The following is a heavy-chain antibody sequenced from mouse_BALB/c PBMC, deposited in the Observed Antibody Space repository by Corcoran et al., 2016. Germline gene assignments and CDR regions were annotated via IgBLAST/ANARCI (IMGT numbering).Heavy chain of an antibody. D-gene: IGHD2-3*01. CDR3: AREHGYYGWAY. Sequence: EVQLQQSGPELVKPGASVKMSCKASGYTFTSYVMHWVKQKPGQGLEWIGYINPYNDGTKYNEKFKGKATLTSDKSSSTAYMELSSLTSEDSAVYYCAREHGYYGWAYWGQGTLVTVSA. CDR2: INPYNDGT. CDR1: GYTFTSYV. V-gene: IGHV1S136*01. J-gene: IGHJ3*01.